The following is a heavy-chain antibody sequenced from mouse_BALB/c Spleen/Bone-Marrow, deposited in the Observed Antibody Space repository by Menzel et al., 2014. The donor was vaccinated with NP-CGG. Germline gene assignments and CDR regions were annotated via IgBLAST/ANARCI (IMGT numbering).Heavy chain of an antibody. Sequence: VQLQQPGAELVEPGASVKLSCTASGFNIKDTYMHWVKQRLEQGLEWIGRIDPANVNTKYDPKFQGKATITADTSSNTAYLQLSSLTSEDTAVYYCASYVYGYYFDYWGQGTTLTVSS. J-gene: IGHJ2*01. V-gene: IGHV14-3*02. CDR3: ASYVYGYYFDY. D-gene: IGHD1-1*01. CDR1: GFNIKDTY. CDR2: IDPANVNT.